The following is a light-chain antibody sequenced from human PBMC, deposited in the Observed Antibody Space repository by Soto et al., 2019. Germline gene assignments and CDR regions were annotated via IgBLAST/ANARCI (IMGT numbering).Light chain of an antibody. Sequence: DIVLTQSPGTLSLSPGERATLSCRASQSVSSSYLAWYQQKPGQAPSLLISGASSRASGIPERFSDSGSATDFILTISRLDPVVFGVYYCQQYVSSQTFGQGTKVEIK. V-gene: IGKV3-20*01. CDR2: GAS. CDR1: QSVSSSY. CDR3: QQYVSSQT. J-gene: IGKJ1*01.